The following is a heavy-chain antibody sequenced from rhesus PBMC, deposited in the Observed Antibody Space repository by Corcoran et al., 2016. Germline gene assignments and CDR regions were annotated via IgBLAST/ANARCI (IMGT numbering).Heavy chain of an antibody. J-gene: IGHJ4*01. Sequence: QVQLQESGPGVVKPSETLSLTCAVSGGSISGYYLWSWIRQPPGKGLEWIGYIYGGSVSTSYNPSLQSRVIISIDTSKNRFSLKLSSVTAADTDVYYCARDPYSGSWKREIFDYWGQGVLVTVSS. D-gene: IGHD6-25*01. CDR2: IYGGSVST. V-gene: IGHV4S7*01. CDR3: ARDPYSGSWKREIFDY. CDR1: GGSISGYYL.